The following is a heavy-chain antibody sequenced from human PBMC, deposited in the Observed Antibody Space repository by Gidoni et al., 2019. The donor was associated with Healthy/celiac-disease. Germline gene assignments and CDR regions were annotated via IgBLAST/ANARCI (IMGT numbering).Heavy chain of an antibody. D-gene: IGHD1-26*01. Sequence: QLQLVESGRGVVHPGRSLRRACAASGFSLSSYAMPWVRQAPGKGLEWVAVISYDESNKYYADSVKGRFTISRDNSKNTLYLQMNSLRAEDTAVYYCAREGDRSYRDAFDIWGQGTMVTVSS. V-gene: IGHV3-30-3*01. CDR1: GFSLSSYA. CDR3: AREGDRSYRDAFDI. CDR2: ISYDESNK. J-gene: IGHJ3*02.